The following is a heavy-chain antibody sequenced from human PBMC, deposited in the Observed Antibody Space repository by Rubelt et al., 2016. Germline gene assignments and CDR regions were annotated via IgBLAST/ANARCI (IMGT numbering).Heavy chain of an antibody. D-gene: IGHD6-13*01. CDR2: INLGGST. Sequence: QVQLQQWGAGLLKPSETLSLTCAVYGGSFSDYCWSWIRQPPGTDLEWIGEINLGGSTNYNPSLKSRVTISVDTSKNQFSLKLSSVTAADTAVYYCARGDGIAAVWRYWGQGTLVTVSS. CDR1: GGSFSDYC. V-gene: IGHV4-34*01. CDR3: ARGDGIAAVWRY. J-gene: IGHJ4*02.